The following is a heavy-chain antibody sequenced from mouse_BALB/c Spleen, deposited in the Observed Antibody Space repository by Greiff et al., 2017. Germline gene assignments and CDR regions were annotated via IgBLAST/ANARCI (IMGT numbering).Heavy chain of an antibody. J-gene: IGHJ2*01. Sequence: QVQLKESGAELVKPGASVKMSCKASGYTFTTYPMNWLNQNPGKSLEWIGNFHPNNDDTKYNEKFKGKAKLTVEKSSSTVYLELSRLTSDDSAVYYCARNAYDYEGFDYWGQGTTLTVSS. CDR3: ARNAYDYEGFDY. V-gene: IGHV1-47*01. D-gene: IGHD2-4*01. CDR2: FHPNNDDT. CDR1: GYTFTTYP.